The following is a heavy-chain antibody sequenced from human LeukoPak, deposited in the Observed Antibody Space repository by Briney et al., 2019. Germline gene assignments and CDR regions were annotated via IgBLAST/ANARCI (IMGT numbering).Heavy chain of an antibody. CDR3: ARVVGDWNGGLPPWFHP. V-gene: IGHV4-59*01. Sequence: SETLSLTCTVSGGSITSNYWSWIRQPPGKGLEWIGYIYYTGRTNCNPSLKSRVTISVDTSKNLFSLKLNSVTAADTAVYYCARVVGDWNGGLPPWFHPWGQGTLVTVSS. D-gene: IGHD1-1*01. CDR2: IYYTGRT. CDR1: GGSITSNY. J-gene: IGHJ5*02.